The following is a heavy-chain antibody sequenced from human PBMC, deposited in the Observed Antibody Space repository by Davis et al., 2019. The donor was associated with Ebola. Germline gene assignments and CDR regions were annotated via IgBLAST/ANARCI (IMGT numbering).Heavy chain of an antibody. CDR3: VRDFFEFSSSSFSDS. CDR2: IFFDGSET. Sequence: GESLKISCEASGFTFSRYGMHWVRQAPGQGPEWLTYIFFDGSETFYADSVKGRFTISRDNSKNTLYLQMGRLRSDDTAMYYCVRDFFEFSSSSFSDSWGQGTLVTVSS. J-gene: IGHJ4*02. D-gene: IGHD6-6*01. CDR1: GFTFSRYG. V-gene: IGHV3-30*03.